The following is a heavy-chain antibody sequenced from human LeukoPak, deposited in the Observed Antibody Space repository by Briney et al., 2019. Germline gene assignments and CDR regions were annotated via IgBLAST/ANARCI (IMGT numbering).Heavy chain of an antibody. V-gene: IGHV3-33*01. J-gene: IGHJ6*02. D-gene: IGHD2/OR15-2a*01. CDR1: GFTFSSYG. Sequence: GGSLRLSCAASGFTFSSYGMHWVRQAPGKGLEWVAVIWYDGSNKYYADSVKGRFTISRDNSKNTLYLQMNSLRAEDTAVYYGGREAPKKYYGMDVWGQGTTVTVS. CDR2: IWYDGSNK. CDR3: GREAPKKYYGMDV.